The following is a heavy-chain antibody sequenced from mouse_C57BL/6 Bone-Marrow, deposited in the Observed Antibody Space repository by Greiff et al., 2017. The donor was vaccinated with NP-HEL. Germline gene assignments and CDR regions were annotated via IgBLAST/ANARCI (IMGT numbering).Heavy chain of an antibody. D-gene: IGHD3-1*01. CDR1: GYTFTSYW. J-gene: IGHJ3*01. V-gene: IGHV1-59*01. CDR3: ARSGIGGFAY. CDR2: IDPSDSYT. Sequence: QVQLQQSGAELVRPGTSVKLSCKASGYTFTSYWMHWVKQRPGQGLEWIGVIDPSDSYTNYNQKFKGKATLTVDTSSSTAYMQLSSLTSEDSAVYYCARSGIGGFAYWGQGTLVTVSA.